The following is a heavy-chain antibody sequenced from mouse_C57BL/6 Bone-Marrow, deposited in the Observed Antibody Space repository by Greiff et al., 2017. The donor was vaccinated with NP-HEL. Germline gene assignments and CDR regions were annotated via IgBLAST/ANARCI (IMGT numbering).Heavy chain of an antibody. CDR2: IDPSDSYT. J-gene: IGHJ4*01. CDR1: GYTFTSYW. V-gene: IGHV1-69*01. D-gene: IGHD2-3*01. CDR3: ARDDGYYFYSLDY. Sequence: QVQLQQPGAELVMPGASVKLSCKASGYTFTSYWMHWVKQRPGQGLEWIGEIDPSDSYTYYNQKVKGKSTLTVDKSSSTAYMQLSSLTSEDSAVYYCARDDGYYFYSLDYWGQGTSVTVSS.